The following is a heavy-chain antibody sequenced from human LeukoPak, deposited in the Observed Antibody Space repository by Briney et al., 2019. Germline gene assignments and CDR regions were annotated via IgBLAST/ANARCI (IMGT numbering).Heavy chain of an antibody. CDR1: GVTFSSYT. D-gene: IGHD5-24*01. Sequence: GGSLRLSCAASGVTFSSYTINGGREAPRKGLEWVSSVSGSGDTHYADSVEGRFTISRDNSKHTLFLQMSSLRGEDTAVYYCAKDRDPPRDGYNLGGFDYWGQGTQVTVSS. CDR2: VSGSGDT. CDR3: AKDRDPPRDGYNLGGFDY. V-gene: IGHV3-23*01. J-gene: IGHJ4*02.